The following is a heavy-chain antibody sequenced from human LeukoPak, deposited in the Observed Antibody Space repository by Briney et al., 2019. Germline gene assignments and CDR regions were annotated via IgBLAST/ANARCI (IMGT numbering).Heavy chain of an antibody. CDR3: AKDSGYTSSWYFGDY. CDR2: IKQDGSEK. V-gene: IGHV3-7*01. J-gene: IGHJ4*02. CDR1: VFTLSIFW. Sequence: PGRSLRLSRASSVFTLSIFWMSGVPGAPRKGLEGVVNIKQDGSEKYYVDSVKGRFTISKDNSKSTLYLQMNSLRAEDTAFYYCAKDSGYTSSWYFGDYWGQGTLVTVSS. D-gene: IGHD6-13*01.